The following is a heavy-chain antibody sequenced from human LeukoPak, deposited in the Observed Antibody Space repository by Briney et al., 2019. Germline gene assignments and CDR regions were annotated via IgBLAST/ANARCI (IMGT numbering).Heavy chain of an antibody. CDR1: GGSFSGYY. CDR3: ARVLTGYYRKTWFDP. J-gene: IGHJ5*02. V-gene: IGHV4-34*01. CDR2: INHSGST. D-gene: IGHD3-9*01. Sequence: SETLSLTCAVYGGSFSGYYWSWIRQPPGKGLEWIGEINHSGSTNYNPSLKSRVTISVDTSKNQFSLKLSSVTAADTAVYYCARVLTGYYRKTWFDPWGQGTLVTVSS.